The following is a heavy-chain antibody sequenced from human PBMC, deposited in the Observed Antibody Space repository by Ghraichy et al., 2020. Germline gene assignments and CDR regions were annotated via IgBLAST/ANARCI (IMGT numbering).Heavy chain of an antibody. D-gene: IGHD3-9*01. V-gene: IGHV3-15*01. Sequence: GGSLRLSCAASGFTFSNAWMSWVRQAPGKGLEWVGRIKSKTDGGTTDYAAPVKGRFTISRDDSKNTLYLQMNSLKTEDTAVYYCTTVHFDWLLGVWFDPWGQGTLVTVSS. J-gene: IGHJ5*02. CDR1: GFTFSNAW. CDR3: TTVHFDWLLGVWFDP. CDR2: IKSKTDGGTT.